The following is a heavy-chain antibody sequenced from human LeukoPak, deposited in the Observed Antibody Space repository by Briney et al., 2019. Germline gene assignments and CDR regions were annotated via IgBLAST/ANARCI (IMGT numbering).Heavy chain of an antibody. D-gene: IGHD2-2*01. CDR3: ARARQRQDCSSTSCLLSPYYYYYMDV. CDR1: GYTFTSYY. J-gene: IGHJ6*03. Sequence: ASVKVSCKASGYTFTSYYMHWVRQAPGQGLEWMGIIDPSGGSTSYAQKFQGRVTMTRDTSTSTVYMELSSLRSEDTAVYYCARARQRQDCSSTSCLLSPYYYYYMDVWGKGTTVTVS. V-gene: IGHV1-46*03. CDR2: IDPSGGST.